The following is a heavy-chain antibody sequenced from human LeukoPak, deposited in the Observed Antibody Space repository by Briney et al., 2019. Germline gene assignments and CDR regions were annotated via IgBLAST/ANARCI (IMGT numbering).Heavy chain of an antibody. D-gene: IGHD3-10*01. CDR1: VGSISSSRYY. CDR2: IYYSGST. Sequence: SPETLSLTCSVSVGSISSSRYYWGWIRQPPGKGLEWIGSIYYSGSTYYNPSLKSRVTISVDTSKNQFSLKLSSVTTADTAVYYCARDRFGESFFDYWGQGTLVTVSS. V-gene: IGHV4-39*07. CDR3: ARDRFGESFFDY. J-gene: IGHJ4*02.